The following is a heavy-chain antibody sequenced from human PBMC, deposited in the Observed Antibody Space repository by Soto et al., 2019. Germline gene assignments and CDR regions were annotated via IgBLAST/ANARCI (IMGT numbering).Heavy chain of an antibody. CDR1: GGSFSGYY. CDR3: ASESSYGSSDHY. Sequence: SETLSLTCAVYGGSFSGYYWSWIRQPPGKGLEWIGEINHSGSTNYNPSLKSRVTISVDTSKNQFSLKLSSVTAADTAVYYCASESSYGSSDHYWGQGTLVTVSS. CDR2: INHSGST. D-gene: IGHD6-6*01. J-gene: IGHJ4*01. V-gene: IGHV4-34*01.